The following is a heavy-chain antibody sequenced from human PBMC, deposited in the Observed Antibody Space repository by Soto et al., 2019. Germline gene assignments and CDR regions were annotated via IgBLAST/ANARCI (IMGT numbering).Heavy chain of an antibody. V-gene: IGHV4-34*01. J-gene: IGHJ4*02. CDR3: ARGKSSGTLYYFDT. CDR1: NGSFSDYF. D-gene: IGHD6-19*01. CDR2: IKESGFA. Sequence: PSETLSLTCGVYNGSFSDYFWNWIRQPRGQGLEWIGEIKESGFATYNPSLKRRVTMSVDTANNQFSLKVTSVTAADTAVYYCARGKSSGTLYYFDTWGQGTLVTVSS.